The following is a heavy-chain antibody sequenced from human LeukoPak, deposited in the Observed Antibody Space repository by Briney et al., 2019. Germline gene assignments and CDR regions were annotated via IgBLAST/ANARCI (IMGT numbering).Heavy chain of an antibody. CDR3: PRIRPGWEAPRVGAADY. CDR2: ISSSSSTI. J-gene: IGHJ4*02. Sequence: PGGSLRLSCAASGFPFSTFSMKLVRQAPGKGLEWVSYISSSSSTIYYTDSVKGRFTISRDNAKNSLYLQMNSLRAEDTAVYYCPRIRPGWEAPRVGAADYWGQGTLVTVSS. D-gene: IGHD1-26*01. CDR1: GFPFSTFS. V-gene: IGHV3-48*01.